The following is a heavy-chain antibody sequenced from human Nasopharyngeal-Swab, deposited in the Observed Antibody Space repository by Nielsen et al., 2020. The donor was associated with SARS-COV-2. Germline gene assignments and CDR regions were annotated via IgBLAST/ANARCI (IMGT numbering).Heavy chain of an antibody. CDR3: AKESSITIFGVVASDV. CDR1: GFTFSSYA. V-gene: IGHV3-23*01. CDR2: ISGSGGST. Sequence: GGSLRLSCAASGFTFSSYAMSWVRPAPGEGLEWVAAISGSGGSTYYADSVKGRFTISRDNSKHTLYLQMNSLRAEDTAVYYCAKESSITIFGVVASDVWGKGTTVTVSS. J-gene: IGHJ6*04. D-gene: IGHD3-3*01.